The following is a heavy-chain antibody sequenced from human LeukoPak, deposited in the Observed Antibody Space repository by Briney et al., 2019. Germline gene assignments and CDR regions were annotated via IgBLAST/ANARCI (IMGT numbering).Heavy chain of an antibody. D-gene: IGHD2-15*01. CDR1: GFTFSSYS. CDR3: ARETCSGGSCYNDY. Sequence: KPGGSLRLSCAASGFTFSSYSMNWVRQAPGKGLEWVSSISSSSSYIYYADSVKGRFTISRDNAKNTLYLQMNSLRAEDTAVYYCARETCSGGSCYNDYWGQGTLVTVSS. CDR2: ISSSSSYI. J-gene: IGHJ4*02. V-gene: IGHV3-21*01.